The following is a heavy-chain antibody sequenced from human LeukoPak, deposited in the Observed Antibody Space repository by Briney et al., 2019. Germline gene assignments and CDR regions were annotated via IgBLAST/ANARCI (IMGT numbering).Heavy chain of an antibody. V-gene: IGHV3-30-3*01. J-gene: IGHJ5*02. CDR1: GFTFSSYA. CDR3: ARDIDGLNWFDP. D-gene: IGHD5-24*01. CDR2: ISYDGSNK. Sequence: GGSLRLSCAASGFTFSSYAMHWVRQAPGKGLEWVAVISYDGSNKYYADSVEGRFTISRDNSKNTLYLQMNSLRAEDTAVYYCARDIDGLNWFDPWGQGTLVTVSS.